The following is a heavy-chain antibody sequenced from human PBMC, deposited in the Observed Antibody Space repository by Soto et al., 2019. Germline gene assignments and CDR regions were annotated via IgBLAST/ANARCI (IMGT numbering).Heavy chain of an antibody. CDR2: VVPILATA. J-gene: IGHJ3*02. Sequence: ASVKVSCKASGGTFSSYAFSWVRQAPGQGLEWMGGVVPILATANYAQKFQGRVTITADESTSTAYMELNSLGSEDTAVYYCARAVWRTQLPHAFDIWGQGTMVTVSS. V-gene: IGHV1-69*13. CDR3: ARAVWRTQLPHAFDI. CDR1: GGTFSSYA. D-gene: IGHD1-1*01.